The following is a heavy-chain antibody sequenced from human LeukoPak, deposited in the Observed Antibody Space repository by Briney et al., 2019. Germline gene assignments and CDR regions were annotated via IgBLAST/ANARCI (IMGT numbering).Heavy chain of an antibody. CDR1: GFTFSNDW. CDR2: TKSDGSGT. CDR3: ARALVTRLGAFDI. D-gene: IGHD1-26*01. Sequence: PGGSLRLSCAAAGFTFSNDWMHWVRQAPGKGLEWVSRTKSDGSGTNYADSVKGRFTISRDNAQNTLYLQMNNLGVDDTAVYCCARALVTRLGAFDIWGQGTMVIVFS. V-gene: IGHV3-74*01. J-gene: IGHJ3*02.